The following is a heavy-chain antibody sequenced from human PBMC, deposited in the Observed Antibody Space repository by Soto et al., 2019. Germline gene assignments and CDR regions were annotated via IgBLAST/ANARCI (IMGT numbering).Heavy chain of an antibody. D-gene: IGHD3-10*01. CDR1: GGSFSGYY. J-gene: IGHJ6*02. CDR3: ARGGLLLWFGEDRYGMDV. CDR2: INHSGST. V-gene: IGHV4-34*01. Sequence: SETLSLTCAVYGGSFSGYYWSWIRQPPGKGLEWIGEINHSGSTNYNPSLKSRVTISVDTSKNQFSLKLSSVTAADTAVYYCARGGLLLWFGEDRYGMDVWGQGTTVTVSS.